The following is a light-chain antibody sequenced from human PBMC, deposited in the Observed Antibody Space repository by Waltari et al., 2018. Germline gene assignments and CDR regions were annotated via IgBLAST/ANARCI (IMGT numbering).Light chain of an antibody. Sequence: SYELTQPPSVSVSPGQTARITCSGVALTSQYAHWYQQKPGQAPVLVIYKDSERPSGIPERFSGSSSGTTVTLTISGVQAEDEADYYCQSADSSGYVVFGGGTKLTVL. CDR2: KDS. CDR1: ALTSQY. CDR3: QSADSSGYVV. V-gene: IGLV3-25*03. J-gene: IGLJ2*01.